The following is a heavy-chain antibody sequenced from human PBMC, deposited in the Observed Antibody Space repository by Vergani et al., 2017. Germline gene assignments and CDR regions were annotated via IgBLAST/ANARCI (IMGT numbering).Heavy chain of an antibody. D-gene: IGHD5-18*01. Sequence: QVQLQESGPGLVKPSETLSLTCTVSGGSLSSYYWSWIRQPPGKGLEWIGYIYYSGSTNYNPALKSRVTISVDTSKNQFSLKLSSVTAADTAVYYCARGFGYSYGLGYFDYWGQGTLVTVSS. J-gene: IGHJ4*02. CDR1: GGSLSSYY. CDR2: IYYSGST. V-gene: IGHV4-59*01. CDR3: ARGFGYSYGLGYFDY.